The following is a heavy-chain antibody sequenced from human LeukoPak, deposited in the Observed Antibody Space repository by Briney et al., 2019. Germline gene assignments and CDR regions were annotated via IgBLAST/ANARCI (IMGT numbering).Heavy chain of an antibody. J-gene: IGHJ6*02. D-gene: IGHD6-13*01. V-gene: IGHV4-59*01. CDR1: GGSISSYY. CDR3: ARDGAAAGYYYYGMDV. Sequence: PSETLSLTCTVSGGSISSYYWSWIWQPPGKGLEWIGYIYYSGSTSYNPSLKSRVTISVDTSKNQFSLKLSSVTAADTAVYYCARDGAAAGYYYYGMDVWGQGTTVTVSS. CDR2: IYYSGST.